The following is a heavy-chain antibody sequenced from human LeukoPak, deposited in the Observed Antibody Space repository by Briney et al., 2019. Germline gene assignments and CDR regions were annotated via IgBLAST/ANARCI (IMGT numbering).Heavy chain of an antibody. CDR1: GFSFSSYD. V-gene: IGHV3-23*01. Sequence: PGGSLRLCCAASGFSFSSYDMTWVRQAPGKGLEWDSTIGNSGATTFYADSVKGRFTISRDNSKNTLCLQMNSLRVEDTAVYYCAKDPPSVVANAFHICGQGTMVTVSS. J-gene: IGHJ3*02. CDR2: IGNSGATT. D-gene: IGHD5-12*01. CDR3: AKDPPSVVANAFHI.